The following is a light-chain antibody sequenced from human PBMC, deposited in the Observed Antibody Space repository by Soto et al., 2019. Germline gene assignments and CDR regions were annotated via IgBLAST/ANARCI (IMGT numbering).Light chain of an antibody. CDR3: QPSGRAWP. CDR2: RAS. J-gene: IGKJ1*01. CDR1: QSVNNNY. Sequence: EMLLMNSGGNLDLCKRKRATLPCRTSQSVNNNYLAWYQQKPGQAPSLLIFRASSRAPGIPDRFSGSGSGTDFTLTISRLETEDFAAYYCQPSGRAWPFCQVTKV. V-gene: IGKV3-20*01.